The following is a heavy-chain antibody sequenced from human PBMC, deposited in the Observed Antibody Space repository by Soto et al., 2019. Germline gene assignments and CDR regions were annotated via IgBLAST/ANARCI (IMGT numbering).Heavy chain of an antibody. CDR1: GFTFSSYG. J-gene: IGHJ4*02. Sequence: QVQLVESGGGVVQPGRSLRLSCAASGFTFSSYGMHWVRQAPGKGLEWVAVIWYDGSNKYYADSVKGRFTISRDNSKNTLYLQMNSLRAEDTAVYYCARGALGRRGAFDYWGQGTLVTVSS. CDR2: IWYDGSNK. V-gene: IGHV3-33*01. CDR3: ARGALGRRGAFDY. D-gene: IGHD3-3*01.